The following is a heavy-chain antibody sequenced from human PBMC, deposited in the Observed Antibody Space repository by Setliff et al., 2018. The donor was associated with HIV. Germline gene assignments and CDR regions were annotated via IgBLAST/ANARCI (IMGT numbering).Heavy chain of an antibody. Sequence: SVKVSCKASGGTFINSAFTWVRQAPGQGLEWMGSIIPIFNTGNYTQKFQNRVTITADESTSTAYMELSSLRSEDTAVYFCATGRHYYDSSDYPANPFDVWGQGTMVTVSS. CDR3: ATGRHYYDSSDYPANPFDV. D-gene: IGHD3-22*01. CDR1: GGTFINSA. CDR2: IIPIFNTG. V-gene: IGHV1-69*13. J-gene: IGHJ3*01.